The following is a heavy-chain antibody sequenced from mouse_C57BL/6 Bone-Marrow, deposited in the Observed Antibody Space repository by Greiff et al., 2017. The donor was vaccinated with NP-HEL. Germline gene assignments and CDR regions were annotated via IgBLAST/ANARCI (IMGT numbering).Heavy chain of an antibody. Sequence: QVQLQQSGPGLVQPSQCLSITCTVSGFSLTSYGVHWVRQSPGKGLEWLGVRWRGGSTDYNAAFMSRLSITKDNSKSQVFFKMNSLQADDTAIYYCATPVVATWGDAMDYWGQGTSVTVSS. J-gene: IGHJ4*01. CDR1: GFSLTSYG. V-gene: IGHV2-5*01. D-gene: IGHD1-1*01. CDR3: ATPVVATWGDAMDY. CDR2: RWRGGST.